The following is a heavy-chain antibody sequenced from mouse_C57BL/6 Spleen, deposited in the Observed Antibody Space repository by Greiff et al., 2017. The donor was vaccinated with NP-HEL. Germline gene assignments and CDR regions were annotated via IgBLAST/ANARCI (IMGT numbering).Heavy chain of an antibody. CDR2: IYPRSGNT. J-gene: IGHJ2*01. CDR1: GYTFTSYG. V-gene: IGHV1-81*01. CDR3: ARRPLSNEDDGD. D-gene: IGHD2-12*01. Sequence: VQLQQSGAELAKPGASVKLSCKASGYTFTSYGIRWVKQRTGQGLEWIGEIYPRSGNTYYTKKFKDKATMTADKSSSTAYVELRSLTSEDSAVYYCARRPLSNEDDGDWGQGTTLTVSS.